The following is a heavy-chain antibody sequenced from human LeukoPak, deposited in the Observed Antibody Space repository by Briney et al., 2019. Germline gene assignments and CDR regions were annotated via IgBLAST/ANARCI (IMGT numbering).Heavy chain of an antibody. V-gene: IGHV5-51*01. CDR3: ARHRYCSGGSCYNLGYFQH. D-gene: IGHD2-15*01. CDR1: GYSFTSYW. CDR2: IYPGDSDT. Sequence: GESLKISCKGSGYSFTSYWIGWVRQMPGKGLEWMGIIYPGDSDTRYSPSFQGQVTISADKSISTAYLQWSSLKASDTAMYYCARHRYCSGGSCYNLGYFQHWGQGTLVTVSS. J-gene: IGHJ1*01.